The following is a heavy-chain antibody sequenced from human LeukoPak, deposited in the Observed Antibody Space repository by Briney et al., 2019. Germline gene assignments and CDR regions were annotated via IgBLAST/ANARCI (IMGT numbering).Heavy chain of an antibody. J-gene: IGHJ4*02. CDR1: GYTFTGYY. D-gene: IGHD6-13*01. CDR2: INPNSGGT. CDR3: ARGGSIAAAGPREFDY. V-gene: IGHV1-2*02. Sequence: ASVKVSCKASGYTFTGYYMHWVRQAPGQGLEWMGWINPNSGGTNYAQKFQGRVTMTRDTSISTAYMELSRLRSDDTAVYYCARGGSIAAAGPREFDYWGQGTLVTVSS.